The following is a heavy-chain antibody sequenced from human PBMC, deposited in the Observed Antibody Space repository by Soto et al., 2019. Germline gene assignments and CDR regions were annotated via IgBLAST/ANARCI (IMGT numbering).Heavy chain of an antibody. CDR1: GFTFSSYS. V-gene: IGHV3-48*01. CDR2: ISSSSSTI. J-gene: IGHJ5*02. Sequence: PGGSLRLSCAASGFTFSSYSMNWVRQAPGKGLEWVSYISSSSSTIYYADSVKGRFTISRDNAKNSLYLQMNSLRAEDTAVYYCAREYCSSTSCLNWFAPWGQGTLVTVSS. D-gene: IGHD2-2*01. CDR3: AREYCSSTSCLNWFAP.